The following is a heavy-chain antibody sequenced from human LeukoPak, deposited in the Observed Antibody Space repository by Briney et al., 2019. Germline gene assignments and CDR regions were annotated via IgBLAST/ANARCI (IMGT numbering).Heavy chain of an antibody. D-gene: IGHD3-3*01. CDR1: GFSFITNG. V-gene: IGHV3-30*02. J-gene: IGHJ4*02. CDR2: IPYDGSKK. CDR3: AKDGFGGGTFPYYLDN. Sequence: GGSLRPSCAASGFSFITNGIHWVRQAPGKGLEWVAFIPYDGSKKYYTDSVKGRFTISRDNSKNTMYLQMNSLRPEDTAVYYCAKDGFGGGTFPYYLDNWGRGTLVTVSS.